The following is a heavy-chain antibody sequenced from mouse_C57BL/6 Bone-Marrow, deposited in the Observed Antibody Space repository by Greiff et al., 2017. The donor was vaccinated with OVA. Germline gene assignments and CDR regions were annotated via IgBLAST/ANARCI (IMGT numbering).Heavy chain of an antibody. CDR3: ARITREFAY. V-gene: IGHV1-80*01. J-gene: IGHJ3*01. Sequence: LQQSGASVKISCKASGYAFSSYWMTWVKQRPGKGLEWIGQIYPGVGDTNYNGKFKGKATLTADKSSSTAYMQLSSVTSENSAGYFCARITREFAYWGQGTLVTVSA. CDR1: GYAFSSYW. CDR2: IYPGVGDT. D-gene: IGHD1-3*01.